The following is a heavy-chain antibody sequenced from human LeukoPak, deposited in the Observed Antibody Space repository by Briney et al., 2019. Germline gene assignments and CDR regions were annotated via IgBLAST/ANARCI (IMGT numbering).Heavy chain of an antibody. CDR3: AREFPPPRGGYIDV. D-gene: IGHD2-15*01. CDR1: GGSINRHY. J-gene: IGHJ6*03. CDR2: ISYRGRA. V-gene: IGHV4-59*11. Sequence: PPETLSLTCTVSGGSINRHYWSWIRQAPGKGLEWIGHISYRGRANNNPSLKSRVTMSVDTSKNQFSLKLTSVTAADTAVYFCAREFPPPRGGYIDVWGKGTTVTVSS.